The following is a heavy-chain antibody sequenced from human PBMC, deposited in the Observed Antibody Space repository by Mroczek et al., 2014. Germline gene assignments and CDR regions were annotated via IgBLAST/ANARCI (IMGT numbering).Heavy chain of an antibody. CDR2: LLHGST. CDR1: VAPSVVVIIT. D-gene: IGHD3-3*01. Sequence: QLQGVGAQGLGEDPHRPCHSPALSLVAPSVVVIITGVGSASPHGKGPGVDWIYLLHGSTYYNPSLKSRVIISVDTSKNQFSLKLGSVTAADTAVYYCATERLRSHDYDFWSGPITPSWFDPWGQGTLVTVSS. J-gene: IGHJ5*02. CDR3: ATERLRSHDYDFWSGPITPSWFDP. V-gene: IGHV4-30-4*01.